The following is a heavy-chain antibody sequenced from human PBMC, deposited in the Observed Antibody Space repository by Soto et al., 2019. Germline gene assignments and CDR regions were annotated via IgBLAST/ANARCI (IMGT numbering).Heavy chain of an antibody. CDR3: ARVDIVVVVAIDP. CDR1: GGSISSGDYY. CDR2: IYYSGST. V-gene: IGHV4-30-4*01. D-gene: IGHD2-15*01. Sequence: SSETLSLTCTVSGGSISSGDYYWSWIRQPPGKGLEWIGYIYYSGSTYYNPSLKSRVTISVDTSKNQFSLKLSSVTAADTAVYYCARVDIVVVVAIDPWGQGTLVTVSS. J-gene: IGHJ5*02.